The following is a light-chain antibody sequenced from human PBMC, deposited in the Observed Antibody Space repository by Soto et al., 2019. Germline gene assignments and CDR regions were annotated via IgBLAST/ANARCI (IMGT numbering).Light chain of an antibody. CDR2: GAS. CDR3: QQYNKWPLT. V-gene: IGKV3-15*01. Sequence: EIVMTQSPATLSVSPGERATLSCRASQSVGNNLAWYQQKPGQAPRLLVYGASTRATGVPARFSGSGSGTEFTLTISSLGSEDFAVYYCQQYNKWPLTFGQGTKVDIK. CDR1: QSVGNN. J-gene: IGKJ1*01.